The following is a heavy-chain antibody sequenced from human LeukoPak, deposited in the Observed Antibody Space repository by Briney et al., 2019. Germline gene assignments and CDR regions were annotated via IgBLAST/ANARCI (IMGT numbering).Heavy chain of an antibody. CDR1: GFTFSSYG. J-gene: IGHJ5*02. Sequence: GGSLRLSCAASGFTFSSYGMHWVRQAPGKGLEWVAFIRYDGSNKYYADSVKGRFTISRDSSKNTLYLQMNSLRAEDTAVYYCARGAPSMIVVVPWGQGTLVTVSS. D-gene: IGHD3-22*01. CDR3: ARGAPSMIVVVP. CDR2: IRYDGSNK. V-gene: IGHV3-30*02.